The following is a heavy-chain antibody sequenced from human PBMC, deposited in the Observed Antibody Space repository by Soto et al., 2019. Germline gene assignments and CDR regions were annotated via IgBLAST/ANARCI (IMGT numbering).Heavy chain of an antibody. D-gene: IGHD3-3*01. Sequence: HPGGSLRLSCAASGFTFSSYAMHWVRQAPGKGLEWVAVISYAGGDPYYAGSVKGRFTISRENAKNSLYLQMNSLRAGDTAVYYCARSLRYDFWSGYYRGNYYYYGMDVWGQGTTVTVSS. CDR1: GFTFSSYA. J-gene: IGHJ6*02. CDR3: ARSLRYDFWSGYYRGNYYYYGMDV. CDR2: ISYAGGDP. V-gene: IGHV3-30*14.